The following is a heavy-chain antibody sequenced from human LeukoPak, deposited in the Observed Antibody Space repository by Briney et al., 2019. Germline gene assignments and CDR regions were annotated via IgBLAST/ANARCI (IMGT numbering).Heavy chain of an antibody. J-gene: IGHJ4*02. CDR1: GYTFTGYY. CDR2: INPNSGGT. D-gene: IGHD5-18*01. Sequence: GASVKVSCKASGYTFTGYYMHWVRQAPGQGLEWMGWINPNSGGTNYAQKFQGRVTLTRDTSISTAYMELSRLRSDDTAVYYCARALGYSYGFDYWGQGTLVTVSS. CDR3: ARALGYSYGFDY. V-gene: IGHV1-2*02.